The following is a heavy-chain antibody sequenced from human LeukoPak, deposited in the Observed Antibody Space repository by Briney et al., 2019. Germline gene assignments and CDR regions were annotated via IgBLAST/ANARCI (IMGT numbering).Heavy chain of an antibody. D-gene: IGHD3-22*01. Sequence: NPSETLSLTCAVYGGSFSGYYWSWIRQPPGKGLEWIGEINHSGSTNYNPSLKSRVTISVDTSKNQFSLKLSSVTAADTAVYYCARRWYYYDSSGYSKPFDYWGQGTLVTVSS. CDR2: INHSGST. CDR3: ARRWYYYDSSGYSKPFDY. J-gene: IGHJ4*02. CDR1: GGSFSGYY. V-gene: IGHV4-34*01.